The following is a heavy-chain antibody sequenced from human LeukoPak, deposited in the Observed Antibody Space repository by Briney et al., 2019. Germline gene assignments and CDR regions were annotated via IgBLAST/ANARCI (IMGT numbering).Heavy chain of an antibody. CDR1: GGSFSGYY. J-gene: IGHJ4*02. Sequence: SETLSLTCAVYGGSFSGYYWSWIRQPPGKGLEWIGEINHSGSTNYNPSLKSRVTISVDTSKNQFSQKLSSVTAADTAVYYCARGPWNYYDSSGYYYSYFDYWGQGTLVTVSS. CDR3: ARGPWNYYDSSGYYYSYFDY. CDR2: INHSGST. D-gene: IGHD3-22*01. V-gene: IGHV4-34*01.